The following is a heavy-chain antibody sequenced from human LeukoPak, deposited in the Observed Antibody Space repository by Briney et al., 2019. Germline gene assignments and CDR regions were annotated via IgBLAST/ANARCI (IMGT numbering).Heavy chain of an antibody. CDR1: GGSISTYY. CDR3: ARGSGWYYD. Sequence: PSETLSLTCTVSGGSISTYYWSWIRQPPGKGLEWIGYISYIGSTNYNPSLKSRVTISIGTSKNQFSLKLSSVAAADTAVYYCARGSGWYYDWGQGTLVTVSS. V-gene: IGHV4-59*01. D-gene: IGHD6-19*01. CDR2: ISYIGST. J-gene: IGHJ4*02.